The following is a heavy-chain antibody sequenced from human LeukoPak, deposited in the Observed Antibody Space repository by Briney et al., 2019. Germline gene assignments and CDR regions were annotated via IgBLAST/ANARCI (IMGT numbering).Heavy chain of an antibody. V-gene: IGHV3-48*03. Sequence: GGSLRLSCAASGFTFSSYEMNWVRQAPGKGLEWVSYISSTGGTTHYADSVKGRFTISRDNAKNSLYLQMNSLRAEDTAVYYCARDRGSGWYVDYWGQGTLVTVSS. CDR1: GFTFSSYE. CDR3: ARDRGSGWYVDY. J-gene: IGHJ4*02. D-gene: IGHD6-19*01. CDR2: ISSTGGTT.